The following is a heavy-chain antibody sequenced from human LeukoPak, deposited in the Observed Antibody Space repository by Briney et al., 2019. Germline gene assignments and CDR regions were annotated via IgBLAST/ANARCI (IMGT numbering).Heavy chain of an antibody. V-gene: IGHV4-59*01. Sequence: SETLSFTCTVSGGSISSYYWSWIRQPPGKGLEWIGYIYYSGSTNYNPSLKSRVTISVDTSKNQFSLKLSSVTAADTAVYYCARASGSYTYYYYGMDVCGQGTTVTVSS. CDR3: ARASGSYTYYYYGMDV. CDR1: GGSISSYY. D-gene: IGHD1-26*01. J-gene: IGHJ6*02. CDR2: IYYSGST.